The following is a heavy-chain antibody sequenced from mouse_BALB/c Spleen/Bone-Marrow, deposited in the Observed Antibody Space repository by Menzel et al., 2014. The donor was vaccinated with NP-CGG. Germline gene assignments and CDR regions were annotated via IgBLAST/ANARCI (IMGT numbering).Heavy chain of an antibody. D-gene: IGHD1-1*01. V-gene: IGHV6-6*02. Sequence: EVHLVESGGGLVQPGGSMKLSCVASGFTFSNYWMNWVRQSPEKGLEWVAEIRLKSNNYATHYAESVKGRFTISRDDSKSSVYLQMNNLRAEDTGIYYCTRGGSSSFDYWGQDTTLTVSS. J-gene: IGHJ2*01. CDR1: GFTFSNYW. CDR2: IRLKSNNYAT. CDR3: TRGGSSSFDY.